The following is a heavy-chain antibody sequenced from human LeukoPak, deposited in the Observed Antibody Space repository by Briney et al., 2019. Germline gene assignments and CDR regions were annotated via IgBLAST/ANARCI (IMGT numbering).Heavy chain of an antibody. Sequence: KPSETLSLTCTVSGGSISSYYWGWLRQPPGKGLEWIGSIYYSGSTYYNPSLKSRVTISVDTSKNQFSLKLSSVTAADTAVYYCARPGLSRIAVAGSRDYWGQGTLVTVSS. D-gene: IGHD6-19*01. CDR1: GGSISSYY. CDR3: ARPGLSRIAVAGSRDY. CDR2: IYYSGST. V-gene: IGHV4-39*01. J-gene: IGHJ4*02.